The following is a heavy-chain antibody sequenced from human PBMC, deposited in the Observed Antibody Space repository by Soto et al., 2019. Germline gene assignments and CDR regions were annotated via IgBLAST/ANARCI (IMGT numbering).Heavy chain of an antibody. CDR3: ARGRYGDYYYYYYYMDV. J-gene: IGHJ6*03. CDR1: GFTFSSYW. CDR2: INSDGSST. Sequence: GGSLRLSCAASGFTFSSYWMHWVRQAPGKGLVWVSRINSDGSSTSYADSVKGRFTISRDNAKNTLYLQMNSLRAEDTAVYYCARGRYGDYYYYYYYMDVWGKGTTVTVSS. V-gene: IGHV3-74*01. D-gene: IGHD4-17*01.